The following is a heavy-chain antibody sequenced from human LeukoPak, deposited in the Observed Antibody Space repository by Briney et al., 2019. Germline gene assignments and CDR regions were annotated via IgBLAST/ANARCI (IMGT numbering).Heavy chain of an antibody. CDR2: IFSNGDT. D-gene: IGHD5-24*01. CDR1: EFTVSRNY. CDR3: TRDQMNY. V-gene: IGHV3-53*01. Sequence: QPGGSLRLSCTASEFTVSRNYMLWVRQAPGKGLEWVSLIFSNGDTHYADSVKGRFTISRDTSKNTVSLQMNSLRVEDTAMYCCTRDQMNYWGQGTLVTVSS. J-gene: IGHJ4*02.